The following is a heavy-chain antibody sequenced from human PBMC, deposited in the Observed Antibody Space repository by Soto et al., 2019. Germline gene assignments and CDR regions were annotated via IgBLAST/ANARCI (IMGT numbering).Heavy chain of an antibody. CDR2: IKPGTSDI. Sequence: GESLKISCKGVGYKFGSAWIGWVRQMPGKGLEWMGIIKPGTSDIRYSPSCRGHVTISADEAVSTAYLQWSSLKASDTAMYYCARQLSHICDSWGQGTLVTSPQ. V-gene: IGHV5-51*01. CDR3: ARQLSHICDS. D-gene: IGHD3-3*02. CDR1: GYKFGSAW. J-gene: IGHJ4*02.